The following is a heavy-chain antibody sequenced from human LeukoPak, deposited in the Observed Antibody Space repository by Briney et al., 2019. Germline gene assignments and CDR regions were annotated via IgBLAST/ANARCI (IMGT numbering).Heavy chain of an antibody. CDR1: GYTLTELS. Sequence: ASVKVSCKVSGYTLTELSMHWVRQAPGKGLEWMGGFDPEDGETIYAQKFQGRVTMTEDTSTDTAYMELSSLRSEDTAVYYCATGPHYSDSSGYYYEEGYWGQGTLVTVSS. D-gene: IGHD3-22*01. V-gene: IGHV1-24*01. CDR3: ATGPHYSDSSGYYYEEGY. J-gene: IGHJ4*02. CDR2: FDPEDGET.